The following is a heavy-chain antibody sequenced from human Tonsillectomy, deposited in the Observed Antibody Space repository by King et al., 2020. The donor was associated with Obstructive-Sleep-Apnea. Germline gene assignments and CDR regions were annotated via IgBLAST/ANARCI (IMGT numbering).Heavy chain of an antibody. CDR3: AKVGSGYYGSGSYSDWFDP. V-gene: IGHV3-23*04. J-gene: IGHJ5*02. CDR1: GFTFSSYA. Sequence: VQLVESGGGLVQPGGSLRLSCAASGFTFSSYAMSWVRQAPGKGLEWVSAISGSGDTTHYADSVKGRFTISRDNSKNTLYLQMNSLRAEDTAIYYCAKVGSGYYGSGSYSDWFDPWGQEILVTVSS. CDR2: ISGSGDTT. D-gene: IGHD3-10*01.